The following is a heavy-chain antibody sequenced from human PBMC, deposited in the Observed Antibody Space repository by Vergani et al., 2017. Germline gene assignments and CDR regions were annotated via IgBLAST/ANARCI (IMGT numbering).Heavy chain of an antibody. CDR2: MIGNNDDV. J-gene: IGHJ3*01. Sequence: EVQMVESGGGLVKPGGSLRLSCVASGFTFSHYSMNWVRQAPGQGLEWGSSMIGNNDDVYYADSVKGRFTISRDNAKNSLYQDMSSLRAEDTAVYYCVRDVRVSRTWGQGTLVAVSS. V-gene: IGHV3-21*01. CDR1: GFTFSHYS. CDR3: VRDVRVSRT.